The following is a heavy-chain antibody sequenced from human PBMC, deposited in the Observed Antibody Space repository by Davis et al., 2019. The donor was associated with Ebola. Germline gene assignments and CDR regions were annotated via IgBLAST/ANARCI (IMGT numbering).Heavy chain of an antibody. CDR3: ATQGGYSNGGYFDF. CDR1: DFIVSDKY. V-gene: IGHV3-30*03. J-gene: IGHJ4*02. CDR2: LSFDGTIK. D-gene: IGHD4-11*01. Sequence: GESLKISCAASDFIVSDKYMSWVRQAPGKGLEWVAFLSFDGTIKYYADSVKGRFTISRDDAKDTLYLQMNSLRAEDTALYYCATQGGYSNGGYFDFWGQGTLVTVSS.